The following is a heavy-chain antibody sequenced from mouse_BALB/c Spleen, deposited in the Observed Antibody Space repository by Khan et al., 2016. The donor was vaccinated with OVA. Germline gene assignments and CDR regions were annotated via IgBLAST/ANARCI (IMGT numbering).Heavy chain of an antibody. CDR1: GYTFTDYS. CDR3: ARDRYDYFDY. J-gene: IGHJ2*01. Sequence: LVESGPELKKPGETVKISCKASGYTFTDYSMHWVKQAPGKGLKWMGWINTETGEPTYADDFKGRFAFSLETYASTAYLQINNLTNEDTATYFCARDRYDYFDYWGQGTTLTVSA. D-gene: IGHD2-14*01. CDR2: INTETGEP. V-gene: IGHV9-2-1*01.